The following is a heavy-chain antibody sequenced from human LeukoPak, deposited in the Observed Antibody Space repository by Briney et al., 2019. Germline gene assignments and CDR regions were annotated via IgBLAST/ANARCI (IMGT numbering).Heavy chain of an antibody. V-gene: IGHV3-66*01. J-gene: IGHJ4*02. CDR2: IYSGGST. CDR3: ARSLTYYYDSSGPYDY. Sequence: GGSLRLSCAASGFTVSSNYMSWVRQAPGKGLEWVLVIYSGGSTYYADSVKGRFTISRDNSKNTLYLQMNSLRAEDTAVYYCARSLTYYYDSSGPYDYWGQGTLVTVSS. CDR1: GFTVSSNY. D-gene: IGHD3-22*01.